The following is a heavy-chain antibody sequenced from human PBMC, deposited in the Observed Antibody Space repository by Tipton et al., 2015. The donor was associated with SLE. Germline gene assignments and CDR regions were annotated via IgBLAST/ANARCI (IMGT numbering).Heavy chain of an antibody. Sequence: TLSLTCTVSGGSIRSYYWRWIRQPAGKGLEWIGRIYVSRSANYNPSLKSRVTMSLDTSKNQFSLKLSSVTAADTAVYYCERDHYYDSSGYDGGAFDIWGQGTVVTVSS. CDR3: ERDHYYDSSGYDGGAFDI. D-gene: IGHD3-22*01. V-gene: IGHV4-4*07. CDR2: IYVSRSA. J-gene: IGHJ3*02. CDR1: GGSIRSYY.